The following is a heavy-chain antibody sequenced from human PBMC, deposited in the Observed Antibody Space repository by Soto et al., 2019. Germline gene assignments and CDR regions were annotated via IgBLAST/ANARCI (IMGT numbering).Heavy chain of an antibody. CDR1: GFTFSSYG. V-gene: IGHV3-30*18. J-gene: IGHJ3*02. Sequence: QVQLVESGGGVVQPGRSLRLSCAASGFTFSSYGMHWARQAPGKGLEWVAVISYDGSNKYYADSVKGRFTISRDNSKNTLYLQMNSLRAEDTAVYYCAKGGGDAFDIWGQGTMVTVS. CDR3: AKGGGDAFDI. CDR2: ISYDGSNK.